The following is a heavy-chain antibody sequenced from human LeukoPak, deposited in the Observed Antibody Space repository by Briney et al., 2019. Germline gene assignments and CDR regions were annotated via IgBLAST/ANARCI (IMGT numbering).Heavy chain of an antibody. CDR3: ANRRGNHDILTQYYFDF. V-gene: IGHV3-23*01. CDR2: ISGRGDRT. Sequence: PGGSLRLSCAASGFTFSSYTMTWVRQAPGKGLEWVSVISGRGDRTYYADSVKGRFTISRDNSKNTLYLQMNSLRAEDTAVYYCANRRGNHDILTQYYFDFWGQGTLVSVSS. D-gene: IGHD3-9*01. CDR1: GFTFSSYT. J-gene: IGHJ4*02.